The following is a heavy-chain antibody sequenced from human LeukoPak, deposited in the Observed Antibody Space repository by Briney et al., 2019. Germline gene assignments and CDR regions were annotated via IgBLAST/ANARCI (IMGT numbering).Heavy chain of an antibody. CDR1: GFTFRSYA. D-gene: IGHD6-13*01. V-gene: IGHV3-23*01. Sequence: QSGGSLTLSCAASGFTFRSYAMSWVGQAPGKGLEWFLAISGSGSSTYYADYVKGRFTSSRDNSKNTLDLQMNSLRAEDTAVYYCAKDGGLSSSWVDYWGQGTLVTVSS. CDR2: ISGSGSST. CDR3: AKDGGLSSSWVDY. J-gene: IGHJ4*02.